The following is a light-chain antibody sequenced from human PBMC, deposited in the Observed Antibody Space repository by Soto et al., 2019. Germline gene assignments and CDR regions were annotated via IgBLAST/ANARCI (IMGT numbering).Light chain of an antibody. V-gene: IGKV3-20*01. CDR2: GAS. CDR3: QQYGSSRGYT. J-gene: IGKJ2*01. CDR1: QSVSSSY. Sequence: EIVLTQSTGTLSLSPGERATLSCRASQSVSSSYLAWYQQKPGQAPRLLIYGASSRATGIPDRFSGSGSGTDFTLTISRLEPEDFAVYYCQQYGSSRGYTFGQGTKLEIK.